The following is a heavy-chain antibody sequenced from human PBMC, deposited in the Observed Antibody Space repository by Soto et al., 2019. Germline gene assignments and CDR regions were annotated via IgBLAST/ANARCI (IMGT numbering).Heavy chain of an antibody. CDR1: EFTVSSNY. D-gene: IGHD3-10*01. J-gene: IGHJ6*02. CDR2: IYSGGST. V-gene: IGHV3-53*04. CDR3: ASSSGSDSYYYYGMDV. Sequence: LXXSCAASEFTVSSNYMSLGRQAPGKGLEWVSVIYSGGSTYYADSVKGRFTISRHNSKNTLYLQMNSLRAEHTAVYYCASSSGSDSYYYYGMDVWGQGTTVTVSS.